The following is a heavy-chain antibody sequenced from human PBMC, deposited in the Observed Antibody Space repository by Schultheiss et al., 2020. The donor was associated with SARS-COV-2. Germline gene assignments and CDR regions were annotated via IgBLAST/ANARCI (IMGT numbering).Heavy chain of an antibody. CDR2: INPNSGGT. J-gene: IGHJ5*02. CDR1: GYTFTGYY. Sequence: ASVKVFCKASGYTFTGYYMHWVRQAPGQGLEWMGWINPNSGGTNYAQKFQGRVTMTRDTSISTAYMELSRLRSDDTAVYYCARGSAAAGTGGNWFDPWGQGTLVTVSS. V-gene: IGHV1-2*02. CDR3: ARGSAAAGTGGNWFDP. D-gene: IGHD6-13*01.